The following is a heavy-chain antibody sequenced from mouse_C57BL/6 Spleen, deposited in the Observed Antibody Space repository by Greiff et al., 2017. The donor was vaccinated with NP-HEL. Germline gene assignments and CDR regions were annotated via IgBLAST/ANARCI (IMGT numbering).Heavy chain of an antibody. CDR3: SLDSSGVFDY. Sequence: VQLQQSGAELVRPGASVKLSCKASGYTFTDYYINWVKQRPGQGLEWIARIYPGSGNTYYNEKFKGKATLTAEKSSSTAYMQLSSLTSEDSAVYFCSLDSSGVFDYWGQGTTLTVSS. CDR1: GYTFTDYY. V-gene: IGHV1-76*01. J-gene: IGHJ2*01. CDR2: IYPGSGNT. D-gene: IGHD3-2*02.